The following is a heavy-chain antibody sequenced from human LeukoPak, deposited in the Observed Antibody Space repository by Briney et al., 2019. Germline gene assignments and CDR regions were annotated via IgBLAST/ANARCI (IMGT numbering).Heavy chain of an antibody. J-gene: IGHJ6*03. V-gene: IGHV3-30*04. D-gene: IGHD3-10*01. CDR2: VLSDGSDQ. Sequence: GGSLRLSCAASGFTFNSYAMKWVRQAPGKGLEWLAVVLSDGSDQYYGDSVQGRFTVSRDNSKNTLYLQMDNLRFEDTAVYYCARVSKPGWFDYYYMDVWGKGASVTVSS. CDR3: ARVSKPGWFDYYYMDV. CDR1: GFTFNSYA.